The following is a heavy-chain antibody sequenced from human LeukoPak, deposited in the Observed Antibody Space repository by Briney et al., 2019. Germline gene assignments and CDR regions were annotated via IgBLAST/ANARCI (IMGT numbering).Heavy chain of an antibody. CDR2: IYYSGST. CDR3: ARDQRGRYFD. V-gene: IGHV4-31*02. CDR1: GFTFSSYA. Sequence: LRLSCAASGFTFSSYAMSWVRQAPGKGLEWIGYIYYSGSTYYNPSLKSRVTISVDTSKNQFSLKLSSVTAADTAMYYCARDQRGRYFDWGQGTLVTVSS. D-gene: IGHD3-9*01. J-gene: IGHJ4*02.